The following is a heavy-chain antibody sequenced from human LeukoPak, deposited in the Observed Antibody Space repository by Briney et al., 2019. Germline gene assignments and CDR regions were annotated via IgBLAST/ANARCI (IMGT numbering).Heavy chain of an antibody. CDR2: IYHSGST. Sequence: SGTLSLTCAASGGSISSSNWWSWVRQPPGKGLEWIGEIYHSGSTNYNPSLKSRVTISVDKSKNQFSLKLSSVTAADTAVYYCARDKDSSGWYNLDYWGQGTLVTVSS. V-gene: IGHV4-4*02. J-gene: IGHJ4*02. CDR1: GGSISSSNW. D-gene: IGHD6-19*01. CDR3: ARDKDSSGWYNLDY.